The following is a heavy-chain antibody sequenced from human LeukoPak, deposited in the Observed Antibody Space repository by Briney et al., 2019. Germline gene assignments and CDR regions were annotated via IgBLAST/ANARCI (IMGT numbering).Heavy chain of an antibody. V-gene: IGHV3-23*01. J-gene: IGHJ4*02. CDR2: ISGSGGIT. Sequence: GGSLRLSCADSGFTFSSYGMSWVRQAPGKGLEWVSTISGSGGITYDADFVKGRFSISRDNSKNTLYLQMNSLRAEDTAVYYCARRDRGSRTRVDYWGQGTLVTVSS. D-gene: IGHD1-26*01. CDR3: ARRDRGSRTRVDY. CDR1: GFTFSSYG.